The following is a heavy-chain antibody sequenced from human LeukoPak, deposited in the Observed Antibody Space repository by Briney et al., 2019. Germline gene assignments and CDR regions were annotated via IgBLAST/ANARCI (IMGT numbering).Heavy chain of an antibody. CDR3: ARNDHYDPDAFDI. CDR2: INHSGST. CDR1: GGSFSGYY. Sequence: PSETLSLTCAVYGGSFSGYYWSWIRQPPGKGLEWIGEINHSGSTNYNPSLKSRVTISVDTSKNQFSLKLSSETAADTAVCYCARNDHYDPDAFDIWGQGTMVTVSS. J-gene: IGHJ3*02. V-gene: IGHV4-34*01. D-gene: IGHD3-22*01.